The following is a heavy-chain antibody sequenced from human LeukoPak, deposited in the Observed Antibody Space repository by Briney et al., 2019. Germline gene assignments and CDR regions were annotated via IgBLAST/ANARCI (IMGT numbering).Heavy chain of an antibody. CDR1: GFTSSSYA. CDR3: AKGERIAAAGTSGY. CDR2: ISGSGGST. Sequence: PGGSLRLSCAASGFTSSSYAMSWVRQAPGKGLEWVSAISGSGGSTYYADSVKGRFTISRDNSKNTLYLQMNSLRAEDTAVYYCAKGERIAAAGTSGYWGQGTLVTVSS. J-gene: IGHJ4*02. D-gene: IGHD6-13*01. V-gene: IGHV3-23*01.